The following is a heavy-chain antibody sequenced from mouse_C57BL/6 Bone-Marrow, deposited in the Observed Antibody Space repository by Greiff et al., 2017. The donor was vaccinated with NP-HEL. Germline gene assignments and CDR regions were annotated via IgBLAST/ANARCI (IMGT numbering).Heavy chain of an antibody. CDR1: GYSITSGYY. V-gene: IGHV3-6*01. D-gene: IGHD6-1*01. CDR2: ISYDGSN. Sequence: VQLKESGPGLVKPSQSLSLTCSVTGYSITSGYYWNWIRQFPGNKLEWMGYISYDGSNNYNPSLKNRISITRDTSKNQFFLKLNSVTTEDTATYYCARDRGATSSFAYWGQGTLVTVSA. CDR3: ARDRGATSSFAY. J-gene: IGHJ3*01.